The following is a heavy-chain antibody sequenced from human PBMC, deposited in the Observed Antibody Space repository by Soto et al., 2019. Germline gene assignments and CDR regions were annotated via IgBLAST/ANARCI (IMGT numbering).Heavy chain of an antibody. CDR2: IIPIFGTA. CDR3: ARAIVVVPAAIPAPYYYGMDV. D-gene: IGHD2-2*02. Sequence: SVKVSCKASGGTFSSYAISWVRQAPGQGLEWMGGIIPIFGTANYAQKFQGRVTITADESTSTAYMELSSLRSEDTAVYYCARAIVVVPAAIPAPYYYGMDVWGQGTTVTVSS. J-gene: IGHJ6*02. V-gene: IGHV1-69*13. CDR1: GGTFSSYA.